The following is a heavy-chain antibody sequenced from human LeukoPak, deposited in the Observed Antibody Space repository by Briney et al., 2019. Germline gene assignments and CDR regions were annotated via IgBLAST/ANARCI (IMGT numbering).Heavy chain of an antibody. V-gene: IGHV3-21*01. J-gene: IGHJ4*02. CDR2: ISSSSSYI. D-gene: IGHD5-12*01. CDR3: ARDEYSGYVHFDY. CDR1: GFTFSSYS. Sequence: PGGSLRLSCAASGFTFSSYSMNWLREAPGKGLEWVSSISSSSSYIYYADSVKGRFTISRDNAKNSLYLQMNSLRAEDTAVYYCARDEYSGYVHFDYWGQGTLVTVSS.